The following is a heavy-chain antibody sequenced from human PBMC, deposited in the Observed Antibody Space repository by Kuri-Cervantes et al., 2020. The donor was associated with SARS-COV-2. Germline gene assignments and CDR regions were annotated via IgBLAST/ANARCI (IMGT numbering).Heavy chain of an antibody. CDR1: GYTFTSYG. V-gene: IGHV1-18*04. Sequence: ASVKVSCKASGYTFTSYGISWVRQAPGQGLEWMGWISAYNGNTNYAQKLQGRVTMTTDTSTSTAYMELRSLRSDDTAVHYCARDGRTYYDILTGYSISYYFDHWGQGALVTVSS. CDR3: ARDGRTYYDILTGYSISYYFDH. CDR2: ISAYNGNT. J-gene: IGHJ4*02. D-gene: IGHD3-9*01.